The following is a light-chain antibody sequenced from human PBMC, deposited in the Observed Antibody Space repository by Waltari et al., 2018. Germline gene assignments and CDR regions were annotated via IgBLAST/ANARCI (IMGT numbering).Light chain of an antibody. CDR1: QDTRNY. CDR3: QQYDNLVFT. V-gene: IGKV1-33*01. Sequence: DIQMTQSPSSLSASEGDRVTITCQASQDTRNYLNWYQQKPGKAPKLLIYDASSLETGVPSRFSGNGSGTDFTFTISSLQPEDIATYYCQQYDNLVFTFGPGTKVDIK. J-gene: IGKJ3*01. CDR2: DAS.